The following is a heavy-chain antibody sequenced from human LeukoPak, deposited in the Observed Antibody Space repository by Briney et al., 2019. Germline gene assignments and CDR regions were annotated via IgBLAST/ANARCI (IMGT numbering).Heavy chain of an antibody. D-gene: IGHD2-15*01. CDR3: AKPRDIDSWAFDV. CDR2: MSYDGSNK. CDR1: GFTFSGYA. J-gene: IGHJ3*01. Sequence: GGSLRLSCAASGFTFSGYAMHWVRQAPGKGLEWVAVMSYDGSNKYYADSVKGRFTISRDNSKNTLNLQMNSLRTEDTAVFYCAKPRDIDSWAFDVWGQGTMVTVSS. V-gene: IGHV3-30*18.